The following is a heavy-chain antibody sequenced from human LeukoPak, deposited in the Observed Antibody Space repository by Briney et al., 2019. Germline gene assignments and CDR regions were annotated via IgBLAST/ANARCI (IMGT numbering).Heavy chain of an antibody. V-gene: IGHV1-2*02. J-gene: IGHJ5*02. CDR3: ARGVYDSSEGNWFDP. Sequence: GASVKVSCKASGYTFTGYYMHWVRQAPGQGLEWMGWINPNSGGTNYAQKFQGRVTMTRDTSISTAYMELSRLRSDDTAVYYCARGVYDSSEGNWFDPWGQGTLVTVSS. D-gene: IGHD3-22*01. CDR2: INPNSGGT. CDR1: GYTFTGYY.